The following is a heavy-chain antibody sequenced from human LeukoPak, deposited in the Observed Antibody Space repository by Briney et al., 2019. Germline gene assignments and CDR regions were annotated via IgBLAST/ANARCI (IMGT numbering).Heavy chain of an antibody. Sequence: GGSLRLSCAGSGFSFDRYSMNWVRQAPGKGLEWVSYISASSTTIYYADSVKGRFTISRDNAKNSLYPQMNSLRAEDTAVYYCARVRSTVGSSRVSYYYGMDVWGQGTTVTVSS. J-gene: IGHJ6*02. CDR1: GFSFDRYS. CDR3: ARVRSTVGSSRVSYYYGMDV. CDR2: ISASSTTI. D-gene: IGHD1-26*01. V-gene: IGHV3-48*04.